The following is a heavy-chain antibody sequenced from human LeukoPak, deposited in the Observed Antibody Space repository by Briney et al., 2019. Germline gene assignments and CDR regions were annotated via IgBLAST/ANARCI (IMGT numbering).Heavy chain of an antibody. CDR3: ARGRSGDLTPSVDY. J-gene: IGHJ4*02. V-gene: IGHV1-8*01. CDR1: GYTFTSYD. CDR2: MNPNSGNT. D-gene: IGHD2-21*02. Sequence: ASVKVSCKASGYTFTSYDINWVRQAPGQGLEWMGWMNPNSGNTGYAQKFQGRVTMTRNASISTAYMELSSLRSEDTAVYYCARGRSGDLTPSVDYWGQGTLVTVSS.